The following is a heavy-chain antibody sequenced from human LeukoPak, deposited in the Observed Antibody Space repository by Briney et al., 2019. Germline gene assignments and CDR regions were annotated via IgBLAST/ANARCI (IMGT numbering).Heavy chain of an antibody. Sequence: SETLSLTCAVYGGSFSDYYWSWIRQPPGKGLEWIGEINHSGSTNYNPSLKSRVTISVDTSKNQFSLKLSSVTAADTAVYYCASVELNRRFQHWGQGTLVTVSS. J-gene: IGHJ1*01. D-gene: IGHD1-26*01. CDR1: GGSFSDYY. V-gene: IGHV4-34*01. CDR2: INHSGST. CDR3: ASVELNRRFQH.